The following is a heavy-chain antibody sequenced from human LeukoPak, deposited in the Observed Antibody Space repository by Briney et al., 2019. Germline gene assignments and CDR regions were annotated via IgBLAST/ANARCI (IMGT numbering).Heavy chain of an antibody. J-gene: IGHJ6*02. CDR2: IIPILGIA. D-gene: IGHD2-21*02. Sequence: ASVKVSCKASGGTFSSYAISWVRQAPGQGLEWMGRIIPILGIANYAQKFQGRVTITADKSTSTAYMELSSLRSGDTAVYYCARGGFRVVTAIEDYYYYYGMDVWGQGTTVTVSS. CDR3: ARGGFRVVTAIEDYYYYYGMDV. CDR1: GGTFSSYA. V-gene: IGHV1-69*04.